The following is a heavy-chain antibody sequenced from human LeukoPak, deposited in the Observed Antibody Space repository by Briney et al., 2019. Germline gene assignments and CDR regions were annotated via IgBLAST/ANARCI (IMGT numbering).Heavy chain of an antibody. Sequence: ASVKVSCKASGYTFTSYYLHWVRQAPGQGLEWMGWMNPNSGNTGYAQKFQGRVTMTRNTSISTAYMELSSLRSEDTAVYYCARATSEGYYYDSSGYYGDLFDYWGQGTLVTVSS. CDR3: ARATSEGYYYDSSGYYGDLFDY. CDR2: MNPNSGNT. J-gene: IGHJ4*02. CDR1: GYTFTSYY. V-gene: IGHV1-8*02. D-gene: IGHD3-22*01.